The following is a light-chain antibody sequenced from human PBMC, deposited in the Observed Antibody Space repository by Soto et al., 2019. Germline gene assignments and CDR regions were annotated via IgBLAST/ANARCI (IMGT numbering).Light chain of an antibody. Sequence: EIVLTQSPGTLSLPPGGRATLSCRASQIVGTTSLAWYQQKPGQAPRLLIYGSSNRAPGIPDRFSGGGSGTDFTLTSSGLEPEDCAVYYCQQYGSSPMYTFGQGTKLEIK. CDR1: QIVGTTS. CDR2: GSS. J-gene: IGKJ2*01. CDR3: QQYGSSPMYT. V-gene: IGKV3-20*01.